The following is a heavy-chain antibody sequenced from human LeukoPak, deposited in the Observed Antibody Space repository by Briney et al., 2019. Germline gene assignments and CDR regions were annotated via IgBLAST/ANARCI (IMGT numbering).Heavy chain of an antibody. J-gene: IGHJ4*02. CDR3: ARGGVDYFDH. Sequence: SGTLSLTCTVSGGSISSNNWWSWVRQPPGKGLEWIGSIYYSGSTYYNPSLKSRVTISVDTSKNQFSLKLSSVTAADTAVYYCARGGVDYFDHWGQGTLVTVSS. D-gene: IGHD2-15*01. CDR2: IYYSGST. V-gene: IGHV4-4*02. CDR1: GGSISSNNW.